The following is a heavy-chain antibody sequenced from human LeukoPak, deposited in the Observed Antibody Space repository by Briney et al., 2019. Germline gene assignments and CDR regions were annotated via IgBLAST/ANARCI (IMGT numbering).Heavy chain of an antibody. CDR1: GFTFSSFW. D-gene: IGHD3-22*01. Sequence: GGSLRLSCEASGFTFSSFWMTWVRQAPGKGLEGVANIKPDGSEKNCVDSVRGRFTISRDNAKNSLYLQMNSLRAGDTAVYYCARINGGGYYAPWGQGTLVTVSS. CDR2: IKPDGSEK. V-gene: IGHV3-7*01. CDR3: ARINGGGYYAP. J-gene: IGHJ5*02.